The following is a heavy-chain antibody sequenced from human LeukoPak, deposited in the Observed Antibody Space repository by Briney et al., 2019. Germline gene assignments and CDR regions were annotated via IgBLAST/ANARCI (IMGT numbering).Heavy chain of an antibody. J-gene: IGHJ6*03. CDR2: ISAYDGDT. D-gene: IGHD4-17*01. CDR3: ARAGRDYGTSRYYYCYMDV. CDR1: GFTFITYG. Sequence: ASVKVSCKASGFTFITYGFGWVRQAPGQGLEWMRRISAYDGDTKYAQKFQGRVTMTTDTSTRTAYMELRSLRSDDTALYYCARAGRDYGTSRYYYCYMDVWGKGTTVTVSS. V-gene: IGHV1-18*01.